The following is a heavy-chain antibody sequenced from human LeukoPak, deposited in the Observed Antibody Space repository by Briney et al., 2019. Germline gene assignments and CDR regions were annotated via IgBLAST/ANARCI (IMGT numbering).Heavy chain of an antibody. D-gene: IGHD3-3*01. J-gene: IGHJ4*02. CDR2: ISYDGSNK. V-gene: IGHV3-30*18. Sequence: PGGSLRLSCAASGFTFSTYGMHWVRQAPGKGLEWVAVISYDGSNKYYVDSVKGRFTISRDNSKNTLYLQMNSLRAEDTAVYYCAKDQVFLEWSNYFDYWGQGTLVTVSS. CDR1: GFTFSTYG. CDR3: AKDQVFLEWSNYFDY.